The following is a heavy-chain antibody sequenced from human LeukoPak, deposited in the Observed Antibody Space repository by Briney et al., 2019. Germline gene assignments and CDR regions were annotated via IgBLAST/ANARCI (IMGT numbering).Heavy chain of an antibody. Sequence: GGSLRLSCAASGFTVSSNYMSWVRQAPGKGLEWVSVIYSGGNTFYVDSVKGRFTISRDNSKNTLYLQMNSLRAEDTAVYYCARGREYSTGWNAYYFDYWGQGTLVTVSS. CDR1: GFTVSSNY. D-gene: IGHD6-19*01. CDR3: ARGREYSTGWNAYYFDY. J-gene: IGHJ4*02. V-gene: IGHV3-53*01. CDR2: IYSGGNT.